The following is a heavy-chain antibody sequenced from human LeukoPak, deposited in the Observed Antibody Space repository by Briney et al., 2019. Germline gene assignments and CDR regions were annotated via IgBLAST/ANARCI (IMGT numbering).Heavy chain of an antibody. J-gene: IGHJ4*02. CDR2: ITSDGSST. V-gene: IGHV3-74*01. CDR3: EATGVGGY. CDR1: GFTFSSYW. Sequence: GGSLRLSCAASGFTFSSYWMHWVRQVPGKGLVWVSRITSDGSSTNYADSVKGRFTISRDNAKNTLYLQMNSLRAEDTVVYYCEATGVGGYWGQGTLVTVSS. D-gene: IGHD1-26*01.